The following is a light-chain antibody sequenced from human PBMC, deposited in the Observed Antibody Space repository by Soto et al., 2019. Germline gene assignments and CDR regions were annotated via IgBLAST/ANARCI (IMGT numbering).Light chain of an antibody. CDR3: QQYDNLPRS. Sequence: DIQMTQSPSSLSASVGDRVTIPCQASQDIKNYLNWYQQKSGKAPKLLIYDASDLETGVPSRFSGSGSGTDFTFTINSLQPEDIATYYCQQYDNLPRSFGGGTKVQIK. V-gene: IGKV1-33*01. J-gene: IGKJ4*01. CDR2: DAS. CDR1: QDIKNY.